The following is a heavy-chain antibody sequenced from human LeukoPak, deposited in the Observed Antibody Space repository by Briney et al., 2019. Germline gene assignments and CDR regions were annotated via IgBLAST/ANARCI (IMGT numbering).Heavy chain of an antibody. CDR3: ARAPYYDFWSGYYPLDY. J-gene: IGHJ4*02. CDR1: GYTFTGYY. Sequence: GASVKVSCKASGYTFTGYYTHWVRQAPGQGLEWMGWINPNSGGTNYAQKFQGRVTMTRDTSISTAYMELSRLRSDDTAVYYCARAPYYDFWSGYYPLDYWGQGTLVTVSS. D-gene: IGHD3-3*01. CDR2: INPNSGGT. V-gene: IGHV1-2*02.